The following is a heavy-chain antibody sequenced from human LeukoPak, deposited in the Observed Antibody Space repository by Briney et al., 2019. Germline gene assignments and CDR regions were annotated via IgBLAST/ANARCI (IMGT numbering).Heavy chain of an antibody. Sequence: GGSLRLSCAASGFTFSGYGMHWVRQAPGKGLEWVAVISYDGSNKYYADSVKGRFTISRDNSKNTLYLQMNSLRAEDTAVYYCAKDSLQWLVQALFDYWGQGTLVTVSS. CDR3: AKDSLQWLVQALFDY. D-gene: IGHD6-19*01. J-gene: IGHJ4*02. CDR2: ISYDGSNK. V-gene: IGHV3-30*18. CDR1: GFTFSGYG.